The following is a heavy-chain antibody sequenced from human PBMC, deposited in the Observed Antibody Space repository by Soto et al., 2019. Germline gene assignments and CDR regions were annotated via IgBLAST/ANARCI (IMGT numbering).Heavy chain of an antibody. J-gene: IGHJ3*02. CDR1: GFTFSSYG. CDR2: IWYDGSNK. D-gene: IGHD6-19*01. CDR3: AREGGSSGWYAFDI. V-gene: IGHV3-33*01. Sequence: QVQLVESGGGVVQPGRSLRLSCAASGFTFSSYGMHWVRQAPGKGLEWVAVIWYDGSNKYYADSVKGRFTISRDNSKNALYLQMNSLRAEDTAVYYCAREGGSSGWYAFDIWGQGPMVTVSS.